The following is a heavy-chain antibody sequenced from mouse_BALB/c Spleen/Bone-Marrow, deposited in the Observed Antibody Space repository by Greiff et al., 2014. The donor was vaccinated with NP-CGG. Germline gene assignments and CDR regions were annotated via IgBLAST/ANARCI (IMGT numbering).Heavy chain of an antibody. V-gene: IGHV1-14*01. CDR3: ARGGSSYYYAMDY. Sequence: VQLQQPGPELVKPGATVKMSCKASGYTFTSYVMHWVKQKPGQGLEWIGYINPYNDGTKYNEKFKGKATLTSDKSSSTAYMELSSLTSEDSAVYYCARGGSSYYYAMDYWGQGTSVTVSS. D-gene: IGHD1-1*01. CDR1: GYTFTSYV. CDR2: INPYNDGT. J-gene: IGHJ4*01.